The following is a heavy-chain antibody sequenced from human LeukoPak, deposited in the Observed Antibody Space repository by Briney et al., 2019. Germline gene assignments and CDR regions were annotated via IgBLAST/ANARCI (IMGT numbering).Heavy chain of an antibody. V-gene: IGHV1-18*01. CDR3: ARDYTAVRDGYRQDDY. J-gene: IGHJ4*02. CDR1: GYTFTSYG. D-gene: IGHD5-24*01. CDR2: ISAYNGNT. Sequence: GASVKVSCKASGYTFTSYGISWVRQAPGQGLEWMGWISAYNGNTNYAQKLQGRVTMTTDTSTSTAYMELRSLRSDDTAVYYCARDYTAVRDGYRQDDYWGQGTLVTVSS.